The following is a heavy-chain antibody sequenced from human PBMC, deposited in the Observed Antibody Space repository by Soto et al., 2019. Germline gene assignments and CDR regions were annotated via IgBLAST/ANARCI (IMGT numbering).Heavy chain of an antibody. CDR3: ARTRIVVVPAAMVPPEDDWFDP. CDR1: EGSFRGYY. CDR2: INHSGST. D-gene: IGHD2-2*01. Sequence: SVIMSHTCAVYEGSFRGYYWSWIRQPPGKGLEWIGEINHSGSTNYNPSLKSRVTISVDTSKNQFSLKLSSVTAADTAVYYCARTRIVVVPAAMVPPEDDWFDPWGQGTLVTVSS. J-gene: IGHJ5*02. V-gene: IGHV4-34*01.